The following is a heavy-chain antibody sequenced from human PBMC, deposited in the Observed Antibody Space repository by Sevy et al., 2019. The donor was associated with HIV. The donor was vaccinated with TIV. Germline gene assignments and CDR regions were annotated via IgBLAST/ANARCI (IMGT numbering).Heavy chain of an antibody. Sequence: GESLKISCAASGFTFSSYSMNWVRQAPGKGLEWVSYISSSSSTIYYADSVKGRFTISRDNAKNSLYLQMNSLRDEDTAVYYCARGYCSGGSCYLDAFDIWGQGTMVTVS. J-gene: IGHJ3*02. D-gene: IGHD2-15*01. CDR3: ARGYCSGGSCYLDAFDI. CDR2: ISSSSSTI. CDR1: GFTFSSYS. V-gene: IGHV3-48*02.